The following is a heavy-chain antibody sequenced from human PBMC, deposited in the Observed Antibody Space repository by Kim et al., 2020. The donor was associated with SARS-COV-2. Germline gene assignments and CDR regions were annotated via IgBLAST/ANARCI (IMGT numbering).Heavy chain of an antibody. Sequence: GGSLRLSCAASGFTFSNAWMSWVRQAPGKGLEWVGRIKSKTDCGTTDYAAPVKGRFTISRDDSKNTLYLQMNSLKTEDTAVYYCTPSIAFDYWGQGTLVTVSS. CDR1: GFTFSNAW. CDR2: IKSKTDCGTT. CDR3: TPSIAFDY. V-gene: IGHV3-15*01. J-gene: IGHJ4*02. D-gene: IGHD6-6*01.